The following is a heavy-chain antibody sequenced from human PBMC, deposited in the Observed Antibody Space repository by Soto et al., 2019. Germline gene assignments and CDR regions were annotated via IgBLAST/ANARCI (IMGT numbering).Heavy chain of an antibody. CDR2: IRTRTNNYVT. CDR3: TTSPF. Sequence: EVQLVESGGGLVQPGGSLKLSCAASGFNFSAAAVHWVRQAPGKGLEWVGRIRTRTNNYVTAYSVSVEGRFTLSRDDSRNTAFLEMNSLKVGDTAVYFCTTSPFWGQGALVTVSS. J-gene: IGHJ4*02. CDR1: GFNFSAAA. V-gene: IGHV3-73*02.